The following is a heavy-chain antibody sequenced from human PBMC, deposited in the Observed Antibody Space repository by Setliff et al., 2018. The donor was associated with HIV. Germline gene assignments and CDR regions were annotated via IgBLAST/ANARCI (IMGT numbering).Heavy chain of an antibody. CDR3: ARVDRELAGTFCHMGV. CDR1: GSSFRHAW. CDR2: IKSNTDGGTA. V-gene: IGHV3-15*01. D-gene: IGHD6-19*01. Sequence: GGSLRLSCAVTGSSFRHAWIHWVRQTPGKGLEWVGLIKSNTDGGTADYAATVKGRFLVSRDNAESSLYLQMDSLRAEDTAVYYCARVDRELAGTFCHMGVWGKGTTVTVSS. J-gene: IGHJ6*03.